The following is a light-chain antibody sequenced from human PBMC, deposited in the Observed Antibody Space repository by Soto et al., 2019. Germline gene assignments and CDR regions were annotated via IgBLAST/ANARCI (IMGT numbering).Light chain of an antibody. Sequence: SCWSSQSVLSDSNNKKYLAWYQQKPGQPPKLLIYWASTRESGVPDRFSGSGSGTDFTLTISSLQAEDVAVYYCQQYFSTPWTFGQGTKVEIK. V-gene: IGKV4-1*01. CDR1: QSVLSDSNNKKY. J-gene: IGKJ1*01. CDR2: WAS. CDR3: QQYFSTPWT.